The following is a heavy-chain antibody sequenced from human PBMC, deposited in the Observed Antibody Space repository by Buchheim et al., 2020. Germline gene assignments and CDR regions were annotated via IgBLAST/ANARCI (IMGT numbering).Heavy chain of an antibody. CDR1: GYTFTFYY. J-gene: IGHJ4*02. CDR2: INPSGGTT. Sequence: QVQLVQSGTEVKKPGASVKVSCKASGYTFTFYYMNWVRQAPGQGLEWVGIINPSGGTTRYAQKFQGRVTMTMDTSTTTAYMELSSLRSEDTAIYYCVRSRGSSYYFDTSGYLDYWGQGSL. CDR3: VRSRGSSYYFDTSGYLDY. V-gene: IGHV1-46*01. D-gene: IGHD3-22*01.